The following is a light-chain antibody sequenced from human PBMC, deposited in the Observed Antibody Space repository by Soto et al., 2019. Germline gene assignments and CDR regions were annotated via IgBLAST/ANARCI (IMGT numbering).Light chain of an antibody. CDR3: KQYETFSGT. V-gene: IGKV1-5*01. J-gene: IGKJ1*01. Sequence: QMTQSAAALSAPIGDRVTITCRASQSISSWLAWYQQKPGKAPKLLIYDASALPRGVPSRFSGSGSGTKFTLTIASLQPDDFATYYCKQYETFSGTFGPGTKVDIK. CDR2: DAS. CDR1: QSISSW.